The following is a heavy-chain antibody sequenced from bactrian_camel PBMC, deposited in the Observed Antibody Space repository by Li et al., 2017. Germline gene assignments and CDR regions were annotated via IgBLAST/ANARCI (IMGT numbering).Heavy chain of an antibody. CDR1: GYSDSWDC. V-gene: IGHV3S53*01. Sequence: LVESGGGSVQAGGSLTLSCQVFGYSDSWDCMAWFRQAPGKEREGVASLASDGSSIYANSLKGRFSISKDNAKKTLYLQMNSLEPEDTGMYYCAAGDGLDFPQCSLAAYEYTHWGQGTQVTVS. J-gene: IGHJ4*01. CDR2: LASDGSS. D-gene: IGHD3*01. CDR3: AAGDGLDFPQCSLAAYEYTH.